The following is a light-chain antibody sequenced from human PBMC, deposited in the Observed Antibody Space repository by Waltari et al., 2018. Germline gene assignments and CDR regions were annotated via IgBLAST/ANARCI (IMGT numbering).Light chain of an antibody. Sequence: QSALTQPRPVSGSAGQSVTISCTGTGSDYVSWYQQLQGKAPKLVIYDVSKRPSGFPDRFSGSKSGASASLTVSGLQAEDEADYYCCSFEDTWVFGGGTKLTVL. J-gene: IGLJ3*02. V-gene: IGLV2-11*01. CDR1: GSDY. CDR2: DVS. CDR3: CSFEDTWV.